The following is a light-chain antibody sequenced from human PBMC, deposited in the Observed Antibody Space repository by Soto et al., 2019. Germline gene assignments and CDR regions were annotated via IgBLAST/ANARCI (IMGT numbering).Light chain of an antibody. CDR3: QQSYSTPYT. V-gene: IGKV1-39*01. CDR2: AAS. CDR1: QSISSY. J-gene: IGKJ2*01. Sequence: DIQMTQSPSSLSASVGDRVTITCRASQSISSYLNWYQQKPGKAPKLLIYAASSLQSGVPSRFSGSGSGTEFTLTISSLQPEDFATYYCQQSYSTPYTFCQGTQREIK.